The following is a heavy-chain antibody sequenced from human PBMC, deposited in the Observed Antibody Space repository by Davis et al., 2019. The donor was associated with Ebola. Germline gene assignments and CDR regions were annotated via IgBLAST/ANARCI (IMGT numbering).Heavy chain of an antibody. CDR1: GGTFSSYA. D-gene: IGHD3-10*01. CDR2: IIPIFGTA. CDR3: ARDGSGMNWFDP. V-gene: IGHV1-69*06. J-gene: IGHJ5*02. Sequence: SVKVSCKASGGTFSSYAISWVRQAPGQGLEWMGGIIPIFGTANYAQKFQGRVTITADKSTSTAYMELSSLRSEDTAVYYCARDGSGMNWFDPWGQGTLVTVSS.